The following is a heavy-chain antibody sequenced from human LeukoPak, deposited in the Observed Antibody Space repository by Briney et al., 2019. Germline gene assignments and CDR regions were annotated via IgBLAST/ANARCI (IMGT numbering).Heavy chain of an antibody. CDR1: GFTFSSYA. CDR3: AKVGEYYYDSSGYYAEYFQH. CDR2: ISGSGGST. V-gene: IGHV3-23*01. Sequence: GGSLRLSCAASGFTFSSYAMSWVRQAPGKGLEWVSAISGSGGSTYYADSVKGRFTISRDNSKNTLYLKMNSLRGEDTAVYYCAKVGEYYYDSSGYYAEYFQHWGQGTLVTVSS. J-gene: IGHJ1*01. D-gene: IGHD3-22*01.